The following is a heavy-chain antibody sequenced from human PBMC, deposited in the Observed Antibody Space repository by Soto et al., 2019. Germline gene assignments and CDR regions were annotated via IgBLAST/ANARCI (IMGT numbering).Heavy chain of an antibody. J-gene: IGHJ4*02. Sequence: QVQLVESGGGLVKPGGSLRLSCAASGFTFSDFYMSWIRQAPGKGLEWISYISSSGTATYYTDSVKGRFSISRDNANNSLYLQMNTLGEEDPAVYYCARVWGGGGYALIYWGQGTLVTVSS. V-gene: IGHV3-11*01. CDR1: GFTFSDFY. D-gene: IGHD2-8*01. CDR3: ARVWGGGGYALIY. CDR2: ISSSGTAT.